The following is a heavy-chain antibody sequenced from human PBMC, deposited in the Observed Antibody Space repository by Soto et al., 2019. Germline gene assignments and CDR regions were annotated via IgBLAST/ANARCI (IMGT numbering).Heavy chain of an antibody. CDR2: ISYDGSNK. J-gene: IGHJ4*02. D-gene: IGHD6-19*01. V-gene: IGHV3-30-3*01. CDR3: ARDPNSGWYGEGGVDY. Sequence: QVQLVESGGGVVQPGRSLRLSCAASGFTFSSYAMHWVRQAPGKGLEWVAVISYDGSNKYYADSVKRRFTISRDNSKNTLYLQMNSLRAEDTAVYYCARDPNSGWYGEGGVDYWGQGTLVTVSS. CDR1: GFTFSSYA.